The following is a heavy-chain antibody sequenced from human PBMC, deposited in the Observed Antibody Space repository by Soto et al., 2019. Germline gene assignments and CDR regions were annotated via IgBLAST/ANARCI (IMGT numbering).Heavy chain of an antibody. V-gene: IGHV3-30-3*01. CDR2: ISYDGSNK. CDR1: GFTFSSYA. J-gene: IGHJ4*02. D-gene: IGHD2-15*01. Sequence: QPGGSLRLSCAASGFTFSSYAMHWVRQAPGKGLEWVAVISYDGSNKYYADSVKGRFTISRDNSKNTLYLQMNSLRAEDTAVYYCARSGSRVAAKYYFDYWGQGTLVTVSS. CDR3: ARSGSRVAAKYYFDY.